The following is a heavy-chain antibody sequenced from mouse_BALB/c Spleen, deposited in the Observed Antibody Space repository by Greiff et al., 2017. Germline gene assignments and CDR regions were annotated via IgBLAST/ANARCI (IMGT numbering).Heavy chain of an antibody. CDR2: IDTSDSYT. D-gene: IGHD2-10*02. V-gene: IGHV1-69*01. J-gene: IGHJ2*01. Sequence: VQLQQPGAELVMPGASVKMSCKASGYTFTDYWMHWVKQRPGQGLEWIGAIDTSDSYTSYNQKFKGKATLTVDESSSTAYMQLSSLTSEDSAVYYCARSGYGNYVKYYFDYWGQGTTLTVSS. CDR3: ARSGYGNYVKYYFDY. CDR1: GYTFTDYW.